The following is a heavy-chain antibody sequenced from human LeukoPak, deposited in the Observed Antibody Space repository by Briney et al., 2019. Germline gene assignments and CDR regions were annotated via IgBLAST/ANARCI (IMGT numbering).Heavy chain of an antibody. CDR3: VRAAGSYQVLDY. Sequence: GGSLRLSCAASEFSVGSNYMTWVRQAPGKGLEWVTFIQYDGSKKYYADSVKGRFTISRDNAKDSLYLQMNSLRAEDTAVYYCVRAAGSYQVLDYWGQGTLVTVSS. CDR2: IQYDGSKK. CDR1: EFSVGSNY. V-gene: IGHV3-30*02. J-gene: IGHJ4*02. D-gene: IGHD1-26*01.